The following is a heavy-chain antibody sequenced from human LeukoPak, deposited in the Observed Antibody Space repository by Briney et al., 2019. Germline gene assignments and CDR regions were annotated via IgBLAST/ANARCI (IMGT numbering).Heavy chain of an antibody. Sequence: SETLSLTCAVSGGSISTYYWSWIRQSPGKGLEWIGYISYNGYTNYNPSLNSRVTMSVDTSKSQFSLRLSSVTAADTAVYYCARQGDGGRAFDYWGQGNLLTVSS. CDR1: GGSISTYY. V-gene: IGHV4-59*08. CDR2: ISYNGYT. D-gene: IGHD4-23*01. J-gene: IGHJ4*02. CDR3: ARQGDGGRAFDY.